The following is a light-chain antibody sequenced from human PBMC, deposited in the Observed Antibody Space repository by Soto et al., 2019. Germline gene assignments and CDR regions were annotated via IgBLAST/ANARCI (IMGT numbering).Light chain of an antibody. CDR1: RSDVGSYNL. CDR3: CSYAGSSTYV. CDR2: EVS. Sequence: QSALAQPASVSGSPGQSITISCTGTRSDVGSYNLVSWYQQHPGKAPKLMIYEVSKRPSGVSNRFSGSKSGNTASLTISGLQAEDEADYYCCSYAGSSTYVFGTGTKSPS. J-gene: IGLJ1*01. V-gene: IGLV2-23*02.